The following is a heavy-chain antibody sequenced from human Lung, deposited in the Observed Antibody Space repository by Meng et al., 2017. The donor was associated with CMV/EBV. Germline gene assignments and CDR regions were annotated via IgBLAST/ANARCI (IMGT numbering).Heavy chain of an antibody. CDR3: ARGTVTSRVIVPPFAIKVVYGMDV. D-gene: IGHD2-2*01. Sequence: SETLSLXXAVYGGSFSGYFWSWIRQPPGKRLEWIGQINHSGSTNYNPSLKSRVTISVDTSKNQFFLKLSSMTAADMAVYYCARGTVTSRVIVPPFAIKVVYGMDVWGQGXTVTVSS. CDR1: GGSFSGYF. CDR2: INHSGST. V-gene: IGHV4-34*01. J-gene: IGHJ6*02.